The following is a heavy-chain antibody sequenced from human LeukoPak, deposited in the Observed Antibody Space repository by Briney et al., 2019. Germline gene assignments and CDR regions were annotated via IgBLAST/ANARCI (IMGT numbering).Heavy chain of an antibody. V-gene: IGHV1-8*01. J-gene: IGHJ5*02. Sequence: ASVKVSCKASGYAFTSYDINWVRQATGQGLEWMGWMNPNSGNTGYAQKFQGRVSMTWNTSISTAYMELSSLKSEDTAVYYCAKIGAAARRTPNPRWFDPWGQGTLVTVSS. CDR1: GYAFTSYD. CDR3: AKIGAAARRTPNPRWFDP. D-gene: IGHD6-6*01. CDR2: MNPNSGNT.